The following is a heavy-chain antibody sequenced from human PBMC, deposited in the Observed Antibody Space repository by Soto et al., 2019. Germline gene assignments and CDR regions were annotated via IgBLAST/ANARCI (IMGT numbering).Heavy chain of an antibody. CDR2: IYYSGST. CDR1: GGSISSGGYY. J-gene: IGHJ4*02. CDR3: AGRRFLEWTYFDY. D-gene: IGHD3-3*01. V-gene: IGHV4-31*03. Sequence: QVQLQESGPGLVKPSQTLSLTCTVSGGSISSGGYYWSWIRQHPGKGLEWIGYIYYSGSTYYNPSLKSRVTISVDTSKNQFSLKLSSVPAADTAVYYCAGRRFLEWTYFDYWGQGTLVTVSS.